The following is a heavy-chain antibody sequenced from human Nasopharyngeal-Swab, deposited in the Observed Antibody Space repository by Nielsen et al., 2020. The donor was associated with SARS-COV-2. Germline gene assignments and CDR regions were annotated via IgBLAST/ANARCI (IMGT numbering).Heavy chain of an antibody. Sequence: SQTLSLTCVISGDSVSSNRAAWHWIRQSPSRGLEWLGRAYYRSTWYHDYAVFVQGRVTINPDTSKNLLSLQLNSVTPDDTAVYYCARGSHNSGWFWGRGTLVTVSS. D-gene: IGHD6-19*01. CDR3: ARGSHNSGWF. CDR1: GDSVSSNRAA. CDR2: AYYRSTWYH. J-gene: IGHJ4*02. V-gene: IGHV6-1*01.